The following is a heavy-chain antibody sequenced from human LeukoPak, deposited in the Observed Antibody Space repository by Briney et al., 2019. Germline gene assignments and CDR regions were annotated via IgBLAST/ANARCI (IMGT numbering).Heavy chain of an antibody. CDR2: ISAHNGNT. D-gene: IGHD2-21*01. CDR1: GYTFSRYG. Sequence: GASVKVSCKASGYTFSRYGISWMRVAPGQGLEWMGWISAHNGNTNYAQKFQGRVAMTTDTSTSTAYMELRSLRSDDTAVYYCARQSMIGNERGDDAFDIWGQGTMVTVSP. J-gene: IGHJ3*02. V-gene: IGHV1-18*01. CDR3: ARQSMIGNERGDDAFDI.